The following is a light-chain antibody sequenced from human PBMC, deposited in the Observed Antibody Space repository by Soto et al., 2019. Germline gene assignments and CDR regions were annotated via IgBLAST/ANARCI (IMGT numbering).Light chain of an antibody. CDR3: QQYDYVPT. J-gene: IGKJ5*01. V-gene: IGKV1-33*01. CDR1: QNINNY. CDR2: DAS. Sequence: DIQMTQSPSSLSASVGDRVTITCQASQNINNYLNWYQQKPGRAPKLLSYDASNLEAGVPPRFTGNGCGPGFTFIINRLQPEDIATYYFQQYDYVPTFGQGTRRE.